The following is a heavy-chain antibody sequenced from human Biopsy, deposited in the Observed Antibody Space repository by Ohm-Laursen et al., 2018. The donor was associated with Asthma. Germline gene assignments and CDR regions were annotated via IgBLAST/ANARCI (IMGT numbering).Heavy chain of an antibody. J-gene: IGHJ3*02. CDR2: ISWNSGTI. D-gene: IGHD1-1*01. CDR3: VRDGTDDAFDI. CDR1: GFSFDDYA. Sequence: SLRLSCAAFGFSFDDYAMFWVRQAPGKGLEWVSGISWNSGTIGYADSVKGRFTISRDNAKNSLYLQMNSLREEDTAVYYCVRDGTDDAFDIWGQGTVVSVSS. V-gene: IGHV3-9*01.